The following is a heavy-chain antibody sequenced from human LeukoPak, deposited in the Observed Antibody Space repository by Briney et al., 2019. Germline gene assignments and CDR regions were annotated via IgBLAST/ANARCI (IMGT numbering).Heavy chain of an antibody. J-gene: IGHJ3*02. D-gene: IGHD6-19*01. CDR1: GFTFSSYE. CDR3: ARDYSSGWYSQDAFDI. Sequence: GGSLRLSCAASGFTFSSYEMNWVRQAPGKGLEWVSYISSSGSTIYYADSVKGRFTISRDNAKNSLYLQMNSLRAEDTAVYYCARDYSSGWYSQDAFDIWGQGTMVTVSS. CDR2: ISSSGSTI. V-gene: IGHV3-48*03.